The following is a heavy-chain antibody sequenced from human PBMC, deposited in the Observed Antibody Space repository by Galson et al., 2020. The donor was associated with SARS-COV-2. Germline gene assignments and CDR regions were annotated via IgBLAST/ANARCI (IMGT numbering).Heavy chain of an antibody. CDR2: MNQDGSEK. Sequence: TGGSLRLSCAASGFTFSYYWMSWVRQAPGKGLEWVANMNQDGSEKYYVDSVKGRFTISRDNAKNSLYLQMNSLRAGDTAVYYCTSGDSGPIQSDYWGQGTLVTVSS. J-gene: IGHJ4*02. CDR1: GFTFSYYW. V-gene: IGHV3-7*01. D-gene: IGHD3-10*01. CDR3: TSGDSGPIQSDY.